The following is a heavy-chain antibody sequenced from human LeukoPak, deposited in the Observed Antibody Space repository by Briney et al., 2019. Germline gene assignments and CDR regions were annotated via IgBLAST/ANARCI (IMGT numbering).Heavy chain of an antibody. D-gene: IGHD6-13*01. V-gene: IGHV4-59*08. CDR1: GGSISSYY. CDR3: ARQGSSSGWDGAFDI. Sequence: SETLSLTCTVSGGSISSYYWSWIRQPPGKGLEWIGYIYYSGSTYYNPSLKSRVTISVDTSKNQFSLKLSSVTAADTAVYYCARQGSSSGWDGAFDIWGQGTMVTVSS. CDR2: IYYSGST. J-gene: IGHJ3*02.